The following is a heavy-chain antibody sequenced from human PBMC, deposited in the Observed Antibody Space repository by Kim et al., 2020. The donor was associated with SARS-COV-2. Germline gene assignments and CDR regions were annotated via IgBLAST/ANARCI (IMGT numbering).Heavy chain of an antibody. CDR3: ARDFRSSSWPLWGNWFDP. CDR2: IWYDGSNK. CDR1: GFTFSSYG. Sequence: GGSLRLSCAASGFTFSSYGMHWVRQAPGKGLEWVAVIWYDGSNKYYADSVKGRFTISRDNSKNTLYLQMNSLRAEDTAVYYCARDFRSSSWPLWGNWFDPWGQGTLVTVSS. J-gene: IGHJ5*02. D-gene: IGHD6-13*01. V-gene: IGHV3-33*01.